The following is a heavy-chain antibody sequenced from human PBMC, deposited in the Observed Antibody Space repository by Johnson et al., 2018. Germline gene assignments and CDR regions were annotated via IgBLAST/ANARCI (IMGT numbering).Heavy chain of an antibody. V-gene: IGHV3-33*08. CDR2: IWYDGSNK. Sequence: VQLVESGGGLVKPGGSLRLSCAASGFTFSSYGMHWVRQAPGKGLEWVAVIWYDGSNKNYADSVKGRFTISRDNSKNTLYLQRNSLRAEDTAVYYCARATGLYGDLYYYGMDVWGQGTTVTVSS. CDR3: ARATGLYGDLYYYGMDV. D-gene: IGHD4-17*01. J-gene: IGHJ6*02. CDR1: GFTFSSYG.